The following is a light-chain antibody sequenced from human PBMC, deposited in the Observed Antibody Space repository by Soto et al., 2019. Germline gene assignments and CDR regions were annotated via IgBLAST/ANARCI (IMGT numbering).Light chain of an antibody. CDR1: QSVSSTY. Sequence: EIVLTQSPGTLSLSPGERAALSCRASQSVSSTYLAGYQQKPGQAPRLLIYGASSRATGIPDRFSGSGSGTDVTRTNSRLEPEDFAGYYCQQHGISQTVGGGTKVEIK. CDR2: GAS. J-gene: IGKJ4*01. V-gene: IGKV3-20*01. CDR3: QQHGISQT.